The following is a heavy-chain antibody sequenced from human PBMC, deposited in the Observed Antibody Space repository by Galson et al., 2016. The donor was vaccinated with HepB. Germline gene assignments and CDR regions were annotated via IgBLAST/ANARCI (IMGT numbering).Heavy chain of an antibody. CDR2: IYGSGNT. CDR3: ARVTVSSGWSIAY. D-gene: IGHD6-19*01. CDR1: GGSINNGNYY. V-gene: IGHV4-61*02. Sequence: TLSLTCTVSGGSINNGNYYWSWIRQPAGKGLEWIGRIYGSGNTNNNPSLKSRVTMPVDPSKNRFSLRLTSVTAADTAVYYCARVTVSSGWSIAYWGQGTLVTVSS. J-gene: IGHJ4*02.